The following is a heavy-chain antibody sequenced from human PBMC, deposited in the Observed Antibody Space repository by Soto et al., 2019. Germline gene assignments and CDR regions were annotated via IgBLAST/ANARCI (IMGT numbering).Heavy chain of an antibody. CDR3: GGGQYYFDE. CDR1: GFPFTSYG. V-gene: IGHV3-30*03. CDR2: ISYDGSDK. D-gene: IGHD3-10*01. J-gene: IGHJ4*02. Sequence: QVQLVESGGGVVQPGRSLRLSCAASGFPFTSYGMHWVREGPDKGLEWVAVISYDGSDKYYADSVKGRFTISRDNSKNTLYLQMNSVRPEDTALYYCGGGQYYFDERGQGTLGIVSS.